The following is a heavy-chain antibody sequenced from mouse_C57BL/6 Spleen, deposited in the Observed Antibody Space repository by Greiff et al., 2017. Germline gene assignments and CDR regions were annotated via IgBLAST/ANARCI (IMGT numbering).Heavy chain of an antibody. J-gene: IGHJ2*01. Sequence: VQLQQPGAELAKPGASVKLSCKASGYTFTSYWMHWVKQRPGQGLEWIGMIHPNSGSTNYNEKFKSKATLTVDKSSSTAYMQLSSLTSEDSAVYYCARSYSNYDPYFDSCGQGTTLTVSS. CDR3: ARSYSNYDPYFDS. V-gene: IGHV1-64*01. CDR2: IHPNSGST. CDR1: GYTFTSYW. D-gene: IGHD2-5*01.